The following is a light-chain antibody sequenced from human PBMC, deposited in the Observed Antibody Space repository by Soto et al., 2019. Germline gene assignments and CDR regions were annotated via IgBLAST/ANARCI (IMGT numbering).Light chain of an antibody. CDR2: KAS. J-gene: IGKJ5*01. V-gene: IGKV1-5*03. CDR3: QQLNSYPIT. Sequence: DIQMTQSHSTLSGSVGDTVSITFPASQTISSWLAWYQQTPGKAPKLLIYKASTLKSGVPSRFSGSGSGTEFTLTISSLQPEDFATYYCQQLNSYPITCGQGTRLEIK. CDR1: QTISSW.